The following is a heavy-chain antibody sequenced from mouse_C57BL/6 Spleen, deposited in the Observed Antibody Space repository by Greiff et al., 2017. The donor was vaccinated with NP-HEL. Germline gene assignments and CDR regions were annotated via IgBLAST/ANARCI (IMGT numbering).Heavy chain of an antibody. Sequence: QVQLQQPGAELVRPGTSVKLSCKASGYTFTSYWMHWVKQRPGQGLEWIGVIDPSDSYTTYNQTFKGKATLTVDTSSSTAYMQLSSLTSEDSAVYYCARQDAYYFDYWGQGTTLTVSS. CDR1: GYTFTSYW. CDR2: IDPSDSYT. J-gene: IGHJ2*01. CDR3: ARQDAYYFDY. V-gene: IGHV1-59*01.